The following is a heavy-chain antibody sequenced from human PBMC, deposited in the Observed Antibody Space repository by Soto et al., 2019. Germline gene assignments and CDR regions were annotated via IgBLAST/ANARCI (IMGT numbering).Heavy chain of an antibody. D-gene: IGHD3-16*01. J-gene: IGHJ4*02. Sequence: GGSLRLSCAASGFTFSSYGTHWVRQAPGKGLEWVGRSRNKSDSYITEYAASVEGRFAISRDDSKNSLFLEMNSLQIEDTAVYYCVRGSFYRLDYWGQGTPVTVSS. CDR3: VRGSFYRLDY. CDR2: SRNKSDSYIT. CDR1: GFTFSSYG. V-gene: IGHV3-72*01.